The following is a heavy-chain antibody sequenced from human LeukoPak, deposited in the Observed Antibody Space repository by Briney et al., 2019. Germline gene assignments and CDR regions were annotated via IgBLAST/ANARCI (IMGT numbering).Heavy chain of an antibody. CDR3: AKDTYYYDSSGYYLDYFDY. CDR2: ISSSGSTI. J-gene: IGHJ4*02. D-gene: IGHD3-22*01. Sequence: GGSLRLSCAASGFTFSSYEMNWVRQTPGKGLEWVSYISSSGSTIYYADSVKGRFTISRDNSKNTLYLQMNSLRAEDTAVYYCAKDTYYYDSSGYYLDYFDYWGQGTLVTVSS. V-gene: IGHV3-48*03. CDR1: GFTFSSYE.